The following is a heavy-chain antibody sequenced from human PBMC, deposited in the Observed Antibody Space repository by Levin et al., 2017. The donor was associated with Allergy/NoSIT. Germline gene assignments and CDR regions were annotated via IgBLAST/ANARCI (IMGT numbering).Heavy chain of an antibody. CDR2: ISPYNGNT. V-gene: IGHV1-18*01. D-gene: IGHD6-6*01. CDR1: GYSFTSYG. J-gene: IGHJ4*02. CDR3: ARDYKYSSSAGFGH. Sequence: PGGSLRLSCKASGYSFTSYGINWVRQAPGQGLEWMGWISPYNGNTNYAQKFQGRVTITTDTSTNTVYMDLRSLRSEETAIYYCARDYKYSSSAGFGHWGQGTLVTVSS.